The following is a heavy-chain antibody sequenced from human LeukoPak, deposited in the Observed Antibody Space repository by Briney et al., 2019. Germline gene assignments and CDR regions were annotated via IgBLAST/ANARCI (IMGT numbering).Heavy chain of an antibody. CDR3: ARSPPSGYYYYGMDV. J-gene: IGHJ6*02. CDR1: GGSISSYY. Sequence: SETLSLTCTVSGGSISSYYWSWIRQPAGKGLEWIGSIYTSGSTNYHPSLKSRVTMSVDTSKNQFSLKLSSVTAADTAVYYCARSPPSGYYYYGMDVWGQGTTVTVSS. D-gene: IGHD3-22*01. V-gene: IGHV4-4*07. CDR2: IYTSGST.